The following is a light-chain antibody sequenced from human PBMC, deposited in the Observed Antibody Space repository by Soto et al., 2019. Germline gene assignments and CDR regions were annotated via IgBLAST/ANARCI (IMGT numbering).Light chain of an antibody. CDR1: QSVLYSSNNKNY. J-gene: IGKJ4*01. Sequence: DIVMTQSPDSLAVSLGERATINCKSSQSVLYSSNNKNYLAWFQQKPGQPPKLLIYWASTRESGVPDRFSGSGSGTDFTLTISSLQAEDVAVYYRQQSLSRVTFGGGTKVEIK. CDR3: QQSLSRVT. CDR2: WAS. V-gene: IGKV4-1*01.